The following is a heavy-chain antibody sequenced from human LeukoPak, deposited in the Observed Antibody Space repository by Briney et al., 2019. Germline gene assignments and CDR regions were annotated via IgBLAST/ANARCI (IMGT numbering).Heavy chain of an antibody. Sequence: GGSLRLSCAASGFTFSSYSMNWVRQAPGKGLEWVSYISSSSSTIYYADSVKGRFTISRDNAKNSLYLQMNSLRAEGTAVYYCASGGLSVAAAGTWFDPWGQGTLVTVSS. CDR3: ASGGLSVAAAGTWFDP. CDR2: ISSSSSTI. D-gene: IGHD6-13*01. V-gene: IGHV3-48*01. J-gene: IGHJ5*02. CDR1: GFTFSSYS.